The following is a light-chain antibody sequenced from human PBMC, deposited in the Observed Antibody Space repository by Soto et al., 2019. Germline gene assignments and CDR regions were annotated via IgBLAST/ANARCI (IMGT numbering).Light chain of an antibody. CDR3: KQYDSLPIT. J-gene: IGKJ5*01. V-gene: IGKV1-33*01. Sequence: DIQMTQSPSSLSASVGDRVTITCQSTQDITNFLNWYQQKPGKAPKVLIYDASSLETGVPSRFSGGGFGTDFTFSISSLQPEDIATYYCKQYDSLPITFGQGTRLEI. CDR1: QDITNF. CDR2: DAS.